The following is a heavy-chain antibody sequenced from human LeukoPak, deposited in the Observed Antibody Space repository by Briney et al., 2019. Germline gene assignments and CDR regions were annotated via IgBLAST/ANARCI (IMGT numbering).Heavy chain of an antibody. J-gene: IGHJ4*02. Sequence: GGSLRLSCAASGFTFSSYDMHWVRQATGKGLEWVSAIGTAGDTYYPGSVKGRFTISRENAKNSLYLQMNSLRAGDTAVYYCARLAGGGTMIVVVKDFDYWGQGTLVTVSS. V-gene: IGHV3-13*01. CDR3: ARLAGGGTMIVVVKDFDY. CDR1: GFTFSSYD. D-gene: IGHD3-22*01. CDR2: IGTAGDT.